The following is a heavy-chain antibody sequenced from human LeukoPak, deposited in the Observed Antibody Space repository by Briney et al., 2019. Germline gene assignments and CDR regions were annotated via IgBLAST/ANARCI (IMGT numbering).Heavy chain of an antibody. CDR1: GDSISPYY. CDR2: IYYTGST. J-gene: IGHJ6*02. Sequence: PSETLSLTCSVSGDSISPYYWSWIRQPPGKGLEWIAQIYYTGSTSYNPSLKSRVTVSVDTSNNHLSLRLTSVTAADTAVYYCARHARDYHYGFDVWGQGTTVTVSS. CDR3: ARHARDYHYGFDV. V-gene: IGHV4-59*08.